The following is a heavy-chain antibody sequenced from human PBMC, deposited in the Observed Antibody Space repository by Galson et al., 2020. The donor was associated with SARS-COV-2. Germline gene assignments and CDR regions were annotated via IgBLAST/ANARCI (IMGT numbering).Heavy chain of an antibody. CDR3: TREMGAVHLHGIDH. CDR2: ICYTGKT. J-gene: IGHJ4*02. V-gene: IGHV4-39*07. CDR1: GGSLTSSPFC. Sequence: SETLSLTCTVSGGSLTSSPFCWGWVRQPPGKGLEWIGSICYTGKTYYSPSLKRRLTVSADTSTSQFSLNLGSLTAADTAVYYCTREMGAVHLHGIDHWGQGTLVTVSS. D-gene: IGHD3-16*01.